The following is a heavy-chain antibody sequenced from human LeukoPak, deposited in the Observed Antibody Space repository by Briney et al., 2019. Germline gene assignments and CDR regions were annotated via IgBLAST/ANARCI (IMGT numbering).Heavy chain of an antibody. V-gene: IGHV3-33*01. D-gene: IGHD4-23*01. Sequence: PGGSLRLSCAASGFTFSSYGMHWVRQAPGKGLAWVAGIWYDGSNKYYADSVKGRFTISRDNSKNTLYLQMNSLRAEDTAVYYCAREALRWLDYWGQGTLVTVSS. CDR1: GFTFSSYG. CDR3: AREALRWLDY. J-gene: IGHJ4*02. CDR2: IWYDGSNK.